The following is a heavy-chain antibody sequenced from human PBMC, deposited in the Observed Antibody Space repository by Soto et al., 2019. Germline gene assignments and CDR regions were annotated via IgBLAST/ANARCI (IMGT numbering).Heavy chain of an antibody. D-gene: IGHD3-9*01. CDR1: GGTFSSYA. CDR3: ARANCYDILTGGKYYFDY. Sequence: QVQLVQSGAEVKKPGSSVKVSCKASGGTFSSYAISWVRQAPGQGLEWMGGIIPIFGTANYAQKFQGRVTITAEESTSTAYMELSSLRSEDTAVYYCARANCYDILTGGKYYFDYWGQGTLVTVSS. V-gene: IGHV1-69*12. J-gene: IGHJ4*02. CDR2: IIPIFGTA.